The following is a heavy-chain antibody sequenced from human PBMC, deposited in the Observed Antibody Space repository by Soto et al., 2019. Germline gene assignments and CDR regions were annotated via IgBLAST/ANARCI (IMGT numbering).Heavy chain of an antibody. CDR1: GFDVSSNH. J-gene: IGHJ4*02. CDR2: IYSDGNT. CDR3: ARAYITSWYSFEY. D-gene: IGHD6-13*01. V-gene: IGHV3-66*01. Sequence: GGSLRLSCAASGFDVSSNHINWVRQAPGKGLEWVSVIYSDGNTYYSDSVKGRFTISRDNSKNTVYLQMNRLRAEDTAVYFCARAYITSWYSFEYWGQGALVTSPQ.